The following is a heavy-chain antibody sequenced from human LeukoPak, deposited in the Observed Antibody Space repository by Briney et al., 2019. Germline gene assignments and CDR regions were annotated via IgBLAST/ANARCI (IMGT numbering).Heavy chain of an antibody. CDR3: ARDRGWEVLPSYFDY. J-gene: IGHJ4*02. CDR1: GFTFSSYD. D-gene: IGHD1-26*01. CDR2: INGNGGST. V-gene: IGHV3-64*02. Sequence: PGGSLRLSCAASGFTFSSYDMHWVRQAPGKGLEYVSSINGNGGSTYYAASVKGRFTISRDNAKNSLYLQMNSLRDEDTAVYFCARDRGWEVLPSYFDYWGQGTLVTVSS.